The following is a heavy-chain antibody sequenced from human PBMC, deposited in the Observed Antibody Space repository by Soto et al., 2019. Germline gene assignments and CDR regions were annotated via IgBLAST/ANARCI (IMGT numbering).Heavy chain of an antibody. V-gene: IGHV6-1*01. D-gene: IGHD1-26*01. CDR1: GDSVSSNSAG. Sequence: PSQTLSLPCAITGDSVSSNSAGWSWVRQSPSRGLEWLGRTYYRSKWYYEYAVSVRGRITINPYTSKNQYSLQLNSVTPEDTAVYFCARGEQYSGRIFDYWGQGTLVTVSS. J-gene: IGHJ4*01. CDR2: TYYRSKWYY. CDR3: ARGEQYSGRIFDY.